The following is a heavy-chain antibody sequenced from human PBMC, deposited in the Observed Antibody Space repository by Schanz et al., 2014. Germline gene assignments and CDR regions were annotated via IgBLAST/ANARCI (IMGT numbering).Heavy chain of an antibody. D-gene: IGHD3-3*01. CDR2: IKQDESER. CDR1: GFTFSTYW. CDR3: ARDKGGYYPFDY. Sequence: EVQLVESGGGVVQPGRSLRLSCAASGFTFSTYWMSWVRQAPGKGLEWVANIKQDESERSYVDSVKGRFTISRDNAKNSLYLQMNSLRAEDTAVYYCARDKGGYYPFDYWGQGTLVTVSS. J-gene: IGHJ4*02. V-gene: IGHV3-7*01.